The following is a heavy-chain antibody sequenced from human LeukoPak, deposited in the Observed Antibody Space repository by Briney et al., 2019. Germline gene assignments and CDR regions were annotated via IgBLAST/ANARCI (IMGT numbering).Heavy chain of an antibody. CDR1: GFTFSSYS. CDR3: ARDGRLSFDP. V-gene: IGHV3-21*01. J-gene: IGHJ5*02. CDR2: ISSSSSYI. Sequence: PGGSLRLSCAASGFTFSSYSMNWVRQAPGKGLEWVSSISSSSSYIYYADSVKGRFTISRDNAKNSLYLQMNSLRAEDTTVYYCARDGRLSFDPWGQGTLVTVSS. D-gene: IGHD2-15*01.